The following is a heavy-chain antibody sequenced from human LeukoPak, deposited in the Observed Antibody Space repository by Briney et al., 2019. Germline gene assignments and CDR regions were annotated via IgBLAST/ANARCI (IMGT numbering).Heavy chain of an antibody. Sequence: GGSLRLSCAASGFTFSNYAMSWVRQAPGKGLEWVSAITGSGCNTYYADSVKGRFTISRDNSKNTIFLEMNSLTAEDTAVYHSAKWGDYDVLAGYYVSDYWGQGTLVTVSS. J-gene: IGHJ4*02. CDR3: AKWGDYDVLAGYYVSDY. V-gene: IGHV3-23*01. D-gene: IGHD3-9*01. CDR2: ITGSGCNT. CDR1: GFTFSNYA.